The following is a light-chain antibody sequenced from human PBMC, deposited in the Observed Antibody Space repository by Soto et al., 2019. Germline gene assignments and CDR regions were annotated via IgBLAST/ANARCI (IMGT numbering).Light chain of an antibody. J-gene: IGLJ3*02. CDR3: ASYAGSNNWGV. CDR1: GNDVGGYNY. V-gene: IGLV2-8*01. Sequence: QSALTQPPSASGSPGQSVTISCTGTGNDVGGYNYVSWYQQYPGKAPKLIIYEVYKRPSGVPDRFSGSKSVNTASLTVSGLQAEDEADYYCASYAGSNNWGVFGGGTKLTVL. CDR2: EVY.